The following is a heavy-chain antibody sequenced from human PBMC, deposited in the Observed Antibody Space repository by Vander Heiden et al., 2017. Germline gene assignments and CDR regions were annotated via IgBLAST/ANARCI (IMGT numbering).Heavy chain of an antibody. J-gene: IGHJ2*01. V-gene: IGHV3-30*04. CDR1: GFTFNPYA. CDR3: ARERSYYDSSGYYAPYFDL. CDR2: IAYDGSNK. Sequence: QVQLVEPGGGVVQPGRSLRVSCAAAGFTFNPYAIHWVRQAPGKGLEWVAVIAYDGSNKYYADSVKGRFTISRDNSKNTLYLQMNSLRAEDTAVYYCARERSYYDSSGYYAPYFDLWGRGTLVTVSS. D-gene: IGHD3-22*01.